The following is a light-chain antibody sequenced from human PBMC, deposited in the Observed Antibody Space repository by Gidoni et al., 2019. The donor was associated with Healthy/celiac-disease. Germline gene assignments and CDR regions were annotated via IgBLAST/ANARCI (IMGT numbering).Light chain of an antibody. Sequence: SSELTQDPAVSVAVGQTVRIKCQGDRLRSYYASWYQKKPGQAPVLVIYGKNNRPSGIPDRFSGSSSGNTASLTITGAQAEDDADYYCNSRDSSGNHWVFGGGTKLTVL. CDR3: NSRDSSGNHWV. CDR2: GKN. V-gene: IGLV3-19*01. J-gene: IGLJ3*02. CDR1: RLRSYY.